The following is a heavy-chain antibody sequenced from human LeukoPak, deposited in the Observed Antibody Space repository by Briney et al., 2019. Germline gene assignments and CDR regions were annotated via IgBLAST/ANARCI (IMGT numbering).Heavy chain of an antibody. D-gene: IGHD2-2*01. CDR1: GFTFSSYA. Sequence: GGSLRLSCAASGFTFSSYAMSWVRQAPGKGLEWVSAISGSGGSTYYADSVKGRFTISRDNSKNTLYLQMNSLRAEDTAVYYCAKLDADIVVVPAASDPWGQGTLVTVSS. CDR2: ISGSGGST. CDR3: AKLDADIVVVPAASDP. V-gene: IGHV3-23*01. J-gene: IGHJ5*02.